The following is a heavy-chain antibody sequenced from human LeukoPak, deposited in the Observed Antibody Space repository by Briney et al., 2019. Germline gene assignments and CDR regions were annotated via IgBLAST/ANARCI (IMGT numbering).Heavy chain of an antibody. CDR1: GGSMSNYY. CDR3: ARSGIAVDGGNFDS. V-gene: IGHV4-59*12. Sequence: SETLSLTCTVSGGSMSNYYWSWIRQPPGKGLEWIGYIYYSGSTSYNPSLKSRVTISVDTSKNQFSLKLTSVTPADTAVFYCARSGIAVDGGNFDSWGQGTLVTVSS. CDR2: IYYSGST. D-gene: IGHD6-19*01. J-gene: IGHJ4*02.